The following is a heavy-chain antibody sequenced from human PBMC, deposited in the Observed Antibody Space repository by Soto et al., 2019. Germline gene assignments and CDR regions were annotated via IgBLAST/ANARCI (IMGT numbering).Heavy chain of an antibody. D-gene: IGHD5-12*01. V-gene: IGHV4-30-2*01. CDR1: GGSISSGGYS. CDR2: IYHSGST. CDR3: ARAYSGYDYGYYYYYMDV. Sequence: PSETLSLTCAVSGGSISSGGYSWSWIRQPPGKGLEWIGYIYHSGSTYYNPSLKSRVTISVDTSKNQFSLKLSSVTAADTAVYYCARAYSGYDYGYYYYYMDVWGKGTTVTVSS. J-gene: IGHJ6*03.